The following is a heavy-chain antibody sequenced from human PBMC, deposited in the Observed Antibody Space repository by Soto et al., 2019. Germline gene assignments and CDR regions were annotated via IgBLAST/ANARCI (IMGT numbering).Heavy chain of an antibody. V-gene: IGHV1-18*01. CDR2: ISAYNGNT. Sequence: ASVKVSCKASGYTFTSYGISWVRQAPGQGLEWMGWISAYNGNTNYAQKLQGRVTMTTDTSTSTAYMELRSLRSDDTAVYYCARVVGCGEFKYYYYYGLDGWGQGTTVTVSS. CDR1: GYTFTSYG. D-gene: IGHD3-10*01. J-gene: IGHJ6*02. CDR3: ARVVGCGEFKYYYYYGLDG.